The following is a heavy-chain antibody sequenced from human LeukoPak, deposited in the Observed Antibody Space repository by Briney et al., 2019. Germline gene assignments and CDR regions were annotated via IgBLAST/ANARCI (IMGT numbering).Heavy chain of an antibody. Sequence: ASGKVSCKASGYTFTGYYMHWVRQAPGQGLEWMGWINPNSGGTNYAQKFQGRVTMTRDTSISTAYMELSRLRSDDTAVYYCARALWFGDQSYHYWGQGTLVTVSS. D-gene: IGHD3-10*01. J-gene: IGHJ4*02. CDR1: GYTFTGYY. CDR2: INPNSGGT. CDR3: ARALWFGDQSYHY. V-gene: IGHV1-2*02.